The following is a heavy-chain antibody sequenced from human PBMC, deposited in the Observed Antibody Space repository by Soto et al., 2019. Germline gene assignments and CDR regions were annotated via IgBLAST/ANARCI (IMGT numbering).Heavy chain of an antibody. CDR2: IYSGGST. Sequence: EVQLVESGGGLVQPGGSLRLSCAASGVTVSSNYMSWVRQAPGKGLEWVSVIYSGGSTYYADSVKGRFTISRDNSKNTLYLQMNSLRAGDTAVYYCARHGYYYGGGYFDYWGQGTLVTVSS. J-gene: IGHJ4*02. CDR1: GVTVSSNY. V-gene: IGHV3-66*04. CDR3: ARHGYYYGGGYFDY. D-gene: IGHD5-18*01.